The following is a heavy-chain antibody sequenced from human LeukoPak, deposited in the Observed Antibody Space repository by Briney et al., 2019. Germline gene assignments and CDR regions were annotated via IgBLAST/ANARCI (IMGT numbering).Heavy chain of an antibody. Sequence: SETLSLTCAVYGGSFSGYYWSWIRQPPGKGLEWIGEINHSGSTNYNPSLKSRVTISVDTSKNQFSLKLSSVTAADTAVYYCARRRRYCSSTSCYTAFDIWGQGTMVTVSS. CDR2: INHSGST. V-gene: IGHV4-34*01. J-gene: IGHJ3*02. CDR1: GGSFSGYY. CDR3: ARRRRYCSSTSCYTAFDI. D-gene: IGHD2-2*02.